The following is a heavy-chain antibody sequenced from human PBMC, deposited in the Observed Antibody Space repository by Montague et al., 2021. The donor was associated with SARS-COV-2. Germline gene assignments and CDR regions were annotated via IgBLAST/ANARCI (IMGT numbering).Heavy chain of an antibody. V-gene: IGHV4-39*01. CDR3: AGRSSTMVRGVVDYYGMDV. Sequence: SETLSLTCTVSGGSISSSSYYWAWIRQPPGKGLEWIGSIYYSGSTYYNPSLKSRVTISVDTSKNQFSLKLSSVTAADTAVYYCAGRSSTMVRGVVDYYGMDVWGQGTTVTVSS. J-gene: IGHJ6*02. D-gene: IGHD3-10*01. CDR2: IYYSGST. CDR1: GGSISSSSYY.